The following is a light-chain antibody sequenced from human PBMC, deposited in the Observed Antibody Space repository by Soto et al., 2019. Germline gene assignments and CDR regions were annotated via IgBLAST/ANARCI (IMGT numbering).Light chain of an antibody. V-gene: IGKV1-5*03. Sequence: IQMTQSPSTLPASVGDRVTITCRARQSISDWLAWYQQKPGKAPKLLIYKASTLESGVPSRFSGSGSGTGFTLTIRGLQPDGLATCYCHPYYTSWTFGQGTKVEI. CDR2: KAS. J-gene: IGKJ1*01. CDR1: QSISDW. CDR3: HPYYTSWT.